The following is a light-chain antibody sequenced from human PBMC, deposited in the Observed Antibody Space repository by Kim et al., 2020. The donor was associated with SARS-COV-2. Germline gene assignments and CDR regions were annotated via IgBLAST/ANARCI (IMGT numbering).Light chain of an antibody. V-gene: IGLV3-19*01. CDR3: NSRDSTGNHVL. CDR2: GKN. CDR1: SLRSYY. J-gene: IGLJ2*01. Sequence: SSELTQDPAVSVALGRTVRITCQGDSLRSYYASWYQQKPGQAPVLVIYGKNNRPSGIPDRFSGSSSGNTASLTITGAQAEDEADYYCNSRDSTGNHVLFG.